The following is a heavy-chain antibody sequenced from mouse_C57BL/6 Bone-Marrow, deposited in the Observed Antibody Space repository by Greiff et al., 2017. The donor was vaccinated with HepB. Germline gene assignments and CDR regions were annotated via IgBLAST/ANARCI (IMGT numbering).Heavy chain of an antibody. CDR3: AKYGSSYLYAMDY. CDR2: INPGSGYT. V-gene: IGHV1-7*01. Sequence: QVQLKESGADLAKPGASVKLSCTASGSTFPSTCIHWVKQRPDQGLEWIGYINPGSGYTKYNQKFKDKATLTADKSSSTAYMQLSSLTYEDSAVYYCAKYGSSYLYAMDYWGQGTSVTVSS. CDR1: GSTFPSTC. D-gene: IGHD1-1*01. J-gene: IGHJ4*01.